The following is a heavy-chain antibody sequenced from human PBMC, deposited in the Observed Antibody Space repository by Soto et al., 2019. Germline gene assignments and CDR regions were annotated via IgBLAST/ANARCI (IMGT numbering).Heavy chain of an antibody. CDR1: GFTFSNHA. J-gene: IGHJ5*02. Sequence: EVQLLDSGGGLVQPGGSLRLSCAASGFTFSNHAMSWVRQAPGTGLEWVSAIDGGGTKTYSADSVKGRFTISRDNSMNTLYLQMDSLRAEDTAIYYWTKEHSNYPDNWFDPWGQGTRVTVSS. CDR2: IDGGGTKT. D-gene: IGHD4-4*01. CDR3: TKEHSNYPDNWFDP. V-gene: IGHV3-23*01.